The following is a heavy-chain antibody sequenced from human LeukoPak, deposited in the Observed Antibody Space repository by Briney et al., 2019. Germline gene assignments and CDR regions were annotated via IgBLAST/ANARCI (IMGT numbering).Heavy chain of an antibody. CDR2: IYYSGST. V-gene: IGHV4-59*01. Sequence: SETLSLTCTVSGGSISSYYWSWIRLPPGKGLEWIGYIYYSGSTNYNPSLKSRVTISVDTSKNQFSLKLSSVTAADTAVYYCARSYGDYYYYYMDVWGKGTTVTISS. D-gene: IGHD4-17*01. CDR1: GGSISSYY. CDR3: ARSYGDYYYYYMDV. J-gene: IGHJ6*03.